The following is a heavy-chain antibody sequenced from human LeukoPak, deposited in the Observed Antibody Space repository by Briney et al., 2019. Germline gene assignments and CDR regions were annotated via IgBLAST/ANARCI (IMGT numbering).Heavy chain of an antibody. Sequence: PGESLKISCKGSGYSFTSYWIGWVRQMPGKGLEWMGIIYPGDSDTIYSPSFQGQVTISADKSISTAYLQWSSLKASDTAMYYCARPITMIVVVDSSLAFDIWGQGTMVTVSS. CDR2: IYPGDSDT. CDR1: GYSFTSYW. CDR3: ARPITMIVVVDSSLAFDI. V-gene: IGHV5-51*01. J-gene: IGHJ3*02. D-gene: IGHD3-22*01.